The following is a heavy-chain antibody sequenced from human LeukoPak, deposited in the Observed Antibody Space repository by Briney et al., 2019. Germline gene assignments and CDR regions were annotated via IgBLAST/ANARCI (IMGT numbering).Heavy chain of an antibody. CDR1: GGSISSSSYF. CDR3: ARLRYCSSTSCYTIPHFDY. D-gene: IGHD2-2*02. V-gene: IGHV4-39*01. J-gene: IGHJ4*02. Sequence: SETLSLTCTVSGGSISSSSYFWGWIRQPPGKGLEWIGSIYYSGSTYYNPSLKSRVTISVDTSKNQFSLKLSSVTAADTAVYYCARLRYCSSTSCYTIPHFDYWGQGTLVTVSS. CDR2: IYYSGST.